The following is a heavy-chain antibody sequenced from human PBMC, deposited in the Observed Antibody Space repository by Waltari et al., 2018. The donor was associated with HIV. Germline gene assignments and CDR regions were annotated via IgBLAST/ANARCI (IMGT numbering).Heavy chain of an antibody. CDR3: ANSLRGLIGMDAFDI. Sequence: QITLKESGPTLVKPTQTLTLTCSFSGFSLSTSGAGVGWIRQPPGKALEWLALIYYNDEQHYSPSLSSRLTITKDTSKNQVVLTMTSMDPVDTATYYCANSLRGLIGMDAFDIWGQGTMVTVSS. J-gene: IGHJ3*02. V-gene: IGHV2-5*01. D-gene: IGHD3-10*01. CDR2: IYYNDEQ. CDR1: GFSLSTSGAG.